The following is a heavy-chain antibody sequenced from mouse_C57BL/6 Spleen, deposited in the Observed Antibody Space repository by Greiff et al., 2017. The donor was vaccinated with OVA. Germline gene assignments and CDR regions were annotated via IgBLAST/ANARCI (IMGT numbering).Heavy chain of an antibody. V-gene: IGHV1-50*01. CDR3: ARGDDGWFAY. D-gene: IGHD2-12*01. CDR1: GYTFTSYW. J-gene: IGHJ3*01. CDR2: IDPSDSYT. Sequence: QVQLQQPGAELVKPGASVKLSCKASGYTFTSYWMQWVKQRPGQGLEWIGEIDPSDSYTNYNQKFKGKATLTVDTSSSTAYMQLSSLTSEDSAVYYCARGDDGWFAYWGQGTLVTVSA.